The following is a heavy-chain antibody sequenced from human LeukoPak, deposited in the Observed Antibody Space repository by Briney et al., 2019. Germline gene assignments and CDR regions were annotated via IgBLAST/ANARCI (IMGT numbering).Heavy chain of an antibody. CDR2: IYHSGST. CDR1: GYSISSGYY. CDR3: ARVAARDDAFDI. J-gene: IGHJ3*02. D-gene: IGHD6-6*01. Sequence: PSETLSLTCTVSGYSISSGYYWGWIRQPPGKGLEWIGSIYHSGSTYYNPSLKSRVTISVDTSKNQFSLKLSSVTAADTAVYYCARVAARDDAFDIWGQGTMVTVSS. V-gene: IGHV4-38-2*02.